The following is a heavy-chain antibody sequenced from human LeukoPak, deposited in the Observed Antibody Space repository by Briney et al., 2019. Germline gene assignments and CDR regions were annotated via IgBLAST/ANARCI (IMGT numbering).Heavy chain of an antibody. CDR2: ISSSSSYI. CDR3: ARVPVVAAHYGMDV. D-gene: IGHD2-15*01. Sequence: PGGSLRLSCAASGFTFSSYSMTWVRQAPGKGLAWVSFISSSSSYIYDADSVKGRFTISRDNAKNSLYLQMNSLRAEDTAVYYCARVPVVAAHYGMDVWGQGTTVTVSS. CDR1: GFTFSSYS. J-gene: IGHJ6*02. V-gene: IGHV3-21*01.